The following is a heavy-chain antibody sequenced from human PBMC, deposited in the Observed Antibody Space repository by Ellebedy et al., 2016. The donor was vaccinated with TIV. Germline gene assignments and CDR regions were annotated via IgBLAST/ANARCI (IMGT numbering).Heavy chain of an antibody. CDR1: GFTFSSYS. J-gene: IGHJ4*02. CDR3: ARDGYYDILTGYYNY. CDR2: ISSSSSYI. D-gene: IGHD3-9*01. V-gene: IGHV3-21*01. Sequence: GGSLRLSXAASGFTFSSYSMNWVRQAPGKGLEWVSSISSSSSYIYYADSVKGRFTISRDNAKNSLYLQMNSLRAEDTAVYYCARDGYYDILTGYYNYWGQGTLVTVSS.